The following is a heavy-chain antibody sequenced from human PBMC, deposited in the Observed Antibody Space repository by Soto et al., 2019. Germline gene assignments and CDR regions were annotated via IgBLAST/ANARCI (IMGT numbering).Heavy chain of an antibody. Sequence: SSVKVRCNASGGKFRSYAISSVRQAPGQGLEWMGGIIPIFGTANYAQKFQGRVTITADESTSTAYMELSSLRSEDTAVYYCASVSSSGVNYFYYGMDVWGQGTTVTVYS. V-gene: IGHV1-69*13. J-gene: IGHJ6*02. CDR1: GGKFRSYA. CDR3: ASVSSSGVNYFYYGMDV. D-gene: IGHD6-13*01. CDR2: IIPIFGTA.